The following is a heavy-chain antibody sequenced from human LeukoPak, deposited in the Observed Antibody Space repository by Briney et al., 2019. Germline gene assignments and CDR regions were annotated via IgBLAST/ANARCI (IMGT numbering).Heavy chain of an antibody. Sequence: SETLSLTCTVSGGSISSYYWSWIRQPPGKGLEWVGYICYSGSTNYNPSLKSRVTISVDTSKNQFSLKLNSVTAADTAVYYCARLTGSASELYNCFDPWGQGTLVTVSS. D-gene: IGHD3-10*01. CDR3: ARLTGSASELYNCFDP. J-gene: IGHJ5*02. CDR2: ICYSGST. CDR1: GGSISSYY. V-gene: IGHV4-59*08.